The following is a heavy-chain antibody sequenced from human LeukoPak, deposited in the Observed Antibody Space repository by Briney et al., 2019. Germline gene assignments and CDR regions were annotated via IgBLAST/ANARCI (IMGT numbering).Heavy chain of an antibody. J-gene: IGHJ4*02. D-gene: IGHD3-3*02. Sequence: GGSLRLSRAVSGITLSNYGMSWVRQAPGKGLEWVAGISGSGGGTNYADSVKGRFTISRDNPKNTLFLQMNSLRAEDTAVYFCAKRGVVIRVFLVGFHKEAQYFDSWGQGALVIVSS. CDR2: ISGSGGGT. CDR1: GITLSNYG. V-gene: IGHV3-23*01. CDR3: AKRGVVIRVFLVGFHKEAQYFDS.